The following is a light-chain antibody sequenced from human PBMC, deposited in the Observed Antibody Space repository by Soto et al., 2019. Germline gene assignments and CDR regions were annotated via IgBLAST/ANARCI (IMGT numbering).Light chain of an antibody. CDR2: AAS. V-gene: IGKV1-27*01. CDR1: QGIGNY. Sequence: FQMTQSSSSLSASVGDRVTTTCRASQGIGNYLAWYQQKPGKVPTLLISAASTLQSGIPSRFSGSGAGTDFTLTISRLEPDDFAVYYCQQYNNWPPITLGQGTRLEIK. J-gene: IGKJ5*01. CDR3: QQYNNWPPIT.